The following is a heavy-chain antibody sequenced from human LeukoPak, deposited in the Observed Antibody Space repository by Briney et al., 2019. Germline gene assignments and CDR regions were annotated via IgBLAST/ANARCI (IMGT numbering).Heavy chain of an antibody. V-gene: IGHV3-11*01. CDR3: ATAAFDY. J-gene: IGHJ4*02. Sequence: GGSLRLSCAASGFTFSDYYMNWIRQAPRKGLEWISYISNSGSTIYYADSVKGRFTISRDNAKNSLYLQMNSLSAEDTAVYYCATAAFDYWGQGTLVTVSS. CDR1: GFTFSDYY. CDR2: ISNSGSTI.